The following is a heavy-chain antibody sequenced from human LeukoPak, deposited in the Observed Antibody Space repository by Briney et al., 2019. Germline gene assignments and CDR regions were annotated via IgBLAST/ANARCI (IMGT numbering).Heavy chain of an antibody. V-gene: IGHV3-23*01. Sequence: GGSLRLSCAASGFTFSSYAMSWVRQDPGKGLEWVSTVTVSGGGTYYGDSVKGRFTISRDNSKNTLYLQMNSLRAEDTAVYYCAKRAARPAYYFDFWGQGTLVTISS. J-gene: IGHJ4*02. D-gene: IGHD6-6*01. CDR3: AKRAARPAYYFDF. CDR2: VTVSGGGT. CDR1: GFTFSSYA.